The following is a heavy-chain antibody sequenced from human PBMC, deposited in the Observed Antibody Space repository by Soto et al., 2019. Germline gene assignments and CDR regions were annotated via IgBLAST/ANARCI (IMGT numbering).Heavy chain of an antibody. CDR3: ARDLVYCTNGVCYINVVIDY. CDR1: GYTFTSYY. D-gene: IGHD2-8*01. Sequence: ASVKVSCKASGYTFTSYYMHWVRQAPGQGLEWMGIINPSGGSTSYAQKFQGRVTMTRDTSTSTVYMELSSLRSEDTAVYYCARDLVYCTNGVCYINVVIDYWGQGTLVTVSS. V-gene: IGHV1-46*03. J-gene: IGHJ4*02. CDR2: INPSGGST.